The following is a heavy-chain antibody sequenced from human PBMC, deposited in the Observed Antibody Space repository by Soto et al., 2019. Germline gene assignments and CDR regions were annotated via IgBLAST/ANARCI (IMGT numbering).Heavy chain of an antibody. CDR1: GFTFSGYY. CDR3: VRETSYHFDT. Sequence: QVQLVESGGGLVRPGGSLRLSCAASGFTFSGYYMSRIRQAPGKGLECISYISSSGDRTKYADSVKGRFTISRDNAEKSLYLQMNSLRAEDTAVYYCVRETSYHFDTWGQGTLVTVSS. J-gene: IGHJ4*02. CDR2: ISSSGDRT. D-gene: IGHD2-2*01. V-gene: IGHV3-11*05.